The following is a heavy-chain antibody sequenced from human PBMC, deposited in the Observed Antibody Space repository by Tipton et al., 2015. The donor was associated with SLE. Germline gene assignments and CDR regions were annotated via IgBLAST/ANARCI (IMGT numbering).Heavy chain of an antibody. CDR2: IYYTGAT. J-gene: IGHJ3*02. CDR1: GGSISGDH. CDR3: VRDGAGDLGAFDI. Sequence: TLSLTCTVSGGSISGDHWAWIRQPPGKGLEWIGYIYYTGATNYNPSLRSRVTISLDRSKNQFSLKLDSATAADTALYYCVRDGAGDLGAFDIWGQGTLVTVSS. V-gene: IGHV4-59*12. D-gene: IGHD2-21*02.